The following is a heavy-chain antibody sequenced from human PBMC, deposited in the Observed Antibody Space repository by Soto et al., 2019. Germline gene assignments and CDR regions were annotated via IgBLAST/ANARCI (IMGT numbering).Heavy chain of an antibody. CDR2: ISSSGSTI. CDR1: GFTFSSYE. V-gene: IGHV3-48*03. Sequence: GGSLRLSCAASGFTFSSYEMNWVRQAPGKGLEWVSYISSSGSTIYYADSVKGRFTISRDNAKNSLYLQMNSLRAEDTAMYYCAKDPSTGSADYWGQGTQVTVSS. J-gene: IGHJ4*02. D-gene: IGHD3-9*01. CDR3: AKDPSTGSADY.